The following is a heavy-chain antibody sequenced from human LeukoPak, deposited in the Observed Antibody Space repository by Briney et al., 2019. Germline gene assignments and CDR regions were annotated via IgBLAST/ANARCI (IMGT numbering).Heavy chain of an antibody. CDR1: GFPFSSHV. CDR2: INHNGEAI. J-gene: IGHJ3*02. Sequence: GGSLRLSCAASGFPFSSHVLSWVRQAPGKGLEWIAYINHNGEAIYYPDFVKGRFTISRDNAKNSLYLQMNSLRDEDTAVYYCARDRYDSSGYYLLGAFDIWGQGTMVTVSS. CDR3: ARDRYDSSGYYLLGAFDI. D-gene: IGHD3-22*01. V-gene: IGHV3-48*02.